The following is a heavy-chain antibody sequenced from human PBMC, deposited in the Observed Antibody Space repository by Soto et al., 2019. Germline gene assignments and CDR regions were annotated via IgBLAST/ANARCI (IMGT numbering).Heavy chain of an antibody. CDR2: ITGSGGRT. CDR3: AKEPPYCGSGCYYLIDY. D-gene: IGHD2-21*02. Sequence: EVQLLESGGGLVQPGGSLRLSCAASGFTFSSYTMIWVRQAPGKGLEWVSAITGSGGRTLYVDSVKGRFTISRDNSKNTLYLQMNSLRAEDTAVYYCAKEPPYCGSGCYYLIDYWGQGTLVTVSS. J-gene: IGHJ4*02. CDR1: GFTFSSYT. V-gene: IGHV3-23*01.